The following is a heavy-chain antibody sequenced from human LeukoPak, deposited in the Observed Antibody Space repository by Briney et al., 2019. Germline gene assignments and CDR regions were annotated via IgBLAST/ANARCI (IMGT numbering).Heavy chain of an antibody. J-gene: IGHJ4*02. CDR2: IYYSGNT. Sequence: SETLSLTCPVSGGSISSSTTCCGWIRQPPGKGLEWIGSIYYSGNTYYNSSLKSRATISVDTSKNQFSLRLSSVTAEDKAVYFCARLSLNWESYYNFHFDYWGQGTLVTVSS. CDR1: GGSISSSTTC. D-gene: IGHD3-10*01. CDR3: ARLSLNWESYYNFHFDY. V-gene: IGHV4-39*01.